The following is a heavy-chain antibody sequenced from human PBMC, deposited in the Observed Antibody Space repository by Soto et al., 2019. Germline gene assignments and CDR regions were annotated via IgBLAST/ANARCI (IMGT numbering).Heavy chain of an antibody. V-gene: IGHV3-23*01. CDR1: GFPFSNYA. CDR3: VRTTQPGTTPYFDY. J-gene: IGHJ4*02. CDR2: ITYGADKK. D-gene: IGHD1-1*01. Sequence: PGGSLRLSCVASGFPFSNYAMTWVRQAPGKGLEWVSTITYGADKKYYADSVKGRFTISRDNSKNTLYLQMNSLRAEDTAVYYCVRTTQPGTTPYFDYWGQGTLVTVSS.